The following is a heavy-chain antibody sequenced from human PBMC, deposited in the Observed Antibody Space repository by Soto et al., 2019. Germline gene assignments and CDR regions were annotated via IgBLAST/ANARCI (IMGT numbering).Heavy chain of an antibody. CDR2: ISAYNGNT. J-gene: IGHJ6*02. CDR1: GYTFTSYG. Sequence: ASVKVSCKASGYTFTSYGISWVRQAPGQGLEWMGWISAYNGNTNYAQKLQGRVTMTTDTSTSTAYMELRSLRSDDTAVYYCARDYGAAARRYYYGMDVWGQGTKVTVSS. CDR3: ARDYGAAARRYYYGMDV. V-gene: IGHV1-18*01. D-gene: IGHD6-6*01.